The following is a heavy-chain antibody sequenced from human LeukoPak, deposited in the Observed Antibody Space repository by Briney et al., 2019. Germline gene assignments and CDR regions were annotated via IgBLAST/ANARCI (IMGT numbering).Heavy chain of an antibody. Sequence: PGGSLRLSCAASGFTFSSYWMHWVRQAPGKRLVWVSRINSDGSSTSYADSVKGRFTISRDNAKNTLYLQMNSLRAEDTAVYYCARSSPSYHFDYWGQGTLVTVSS. J-gene: IGHJ4*02. D-gene: IGHD1-26*01. CDR1: GFTFSSYW. CDR3: ARSSPSYHFDY. V-gene: IGHV3-74*01. CDR2: INSDGSST.